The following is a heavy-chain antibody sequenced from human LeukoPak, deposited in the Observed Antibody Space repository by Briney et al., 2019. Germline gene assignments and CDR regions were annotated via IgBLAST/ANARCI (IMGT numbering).Heavy chain of an antibody. CDR1: GFIFSNYN. J-gene: IGHJ4*02. V-gene: IGHV3-48*04. CDR3: ARDRYYGSGNYYDIFDY. D-gene: IGHD3-10*01. Sequence: GGSLRLSCAASGFIFSNYNMNWVRQAPGKGLEWVSYISNSGSTIYYADSVRGRFTISRDNAKNSVYLQMNNLGVEDTAMYYCARDRYYGSGNYYDIFDYWGQGTLVTVSS. CDR2: ISNSGSTI.